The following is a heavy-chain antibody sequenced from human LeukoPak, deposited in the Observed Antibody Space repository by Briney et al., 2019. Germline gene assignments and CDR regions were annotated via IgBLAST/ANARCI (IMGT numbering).Heavy chain of an antibody. D-gene: IGHD3-3*01. CDR2: INHSGST. CDR1: GGSFSGYY. V-gene: IGHV4-34*01. CDR3: ARSGRVGGVRYYYYMDV. J-gene: IGHJ6*03. Sequence: SETLSLTCAVYGGSFSGYYWSWIRQPPGKGLEWIGEINHSGSTNYNPSLKSRVTISVDTSKNQFSLKLSSVTAADTAVYYCARSGRVGGVRYYYYMDVWAKGPRSPSP.